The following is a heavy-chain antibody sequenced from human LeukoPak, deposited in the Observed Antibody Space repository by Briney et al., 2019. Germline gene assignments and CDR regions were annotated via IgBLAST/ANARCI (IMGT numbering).Heavy chain of an antibody. J-gene: IGHJ4*02. Sequence: GASVKVSCKASGGTFSRNDISWVRQAPGQGLEWMGGIMPLFGTAKNAQKFQGRVTITADKSTSTAYMELSSLRSEDTAVYYCAXXXXXIVVVPATLRNYYFDYWGQGTLVTVSS. V-gene: IGHV1-69*06. CDR3: AXXXXXIVVVPATLRNYYFDY. CDR1: GGTFSRND. CDR2: IMPLFGTA. D-gene: IGHD2-2*01.